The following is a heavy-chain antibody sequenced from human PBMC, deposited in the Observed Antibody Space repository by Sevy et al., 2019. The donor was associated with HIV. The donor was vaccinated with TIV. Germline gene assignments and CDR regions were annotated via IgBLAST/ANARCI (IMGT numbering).Heavy chain of an antibody. CDR1: GFTFDDVA. CDR2: LNWDSGSV. D-gene: IGHD6-19*01. Sequence: SLRLSCAASGFTFDDVAMHWVRQVPGKGLEWVSGLNWDSGSVAYADSVKGRFTISRDNAKNALFLQMNSLRGEDTALYYCAKDIGATGIAVVANWGQGIQVTVSS. J-gene: IGHJ4*02. CDR3: AKDIGATGIAVVAN. V-gene: IGHV3-9*01.